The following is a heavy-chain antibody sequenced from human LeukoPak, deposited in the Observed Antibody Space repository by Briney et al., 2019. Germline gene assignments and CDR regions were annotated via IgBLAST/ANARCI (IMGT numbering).Heavy chain of an antibody. CDR1: GFTFSSYS. CDR2: ISSSSSYI. V-gene: IGHV3-21*01. Sequence: GGSLRLSCAASGFTFSSYSMNWVRQAPGKGLEWVSSISSSSSYIYYADSVKGRFTISRDNAKNSLYLQMNSLRAEDTAVHYCARDAKQLWALIDYWGQGTLVTVSS. D-gene: IGHD5-18*01. J-gene: IGHJ4*02. CDR3: ARDAKQLWALIDY.